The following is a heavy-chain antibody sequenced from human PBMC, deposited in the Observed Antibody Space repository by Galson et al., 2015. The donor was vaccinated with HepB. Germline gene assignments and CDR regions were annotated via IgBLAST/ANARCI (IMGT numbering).Heavy chain of an antibody. D-gene: IGHD5-18*01. J-gene: IGHJ4*02. CDR1: GFAFTNHT. V-gene: IGHV3-21*01. CDR3: TRGSGYSSGPFDH. Sequence: SLRLSCAASGFAFTNHTINWVRHSPEKGLEWVSSITSDNNFRYYADSMKGRVTISRDNAKKSLYLQMNSLRAEDTAVYYCTRGSGYSSGPFDHWGQGTLVAVSS. CDR2: ITSDNNFR.